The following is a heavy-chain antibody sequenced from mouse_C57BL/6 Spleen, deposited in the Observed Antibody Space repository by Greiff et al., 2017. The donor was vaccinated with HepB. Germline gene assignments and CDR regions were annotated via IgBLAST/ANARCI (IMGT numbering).Heavy chain of an antibody. CDR1: GYSITSGYY. CDR3: AREMIYYGYDVTWFAY. Sequence: EVKLLESGPGLVKPSQSLSLTCSVTGYSITSGYYWNWIRQFPGNKLEWMGYISYDGSNNYNPSLKNRISITRDTSKNQFFLKLNSVTTEDTATYYCAREMIYYGYDVTWFAYWGQGTLVTVSA. J-gene: IGHJ3*01. CDR2: ISYDGSN. D-gene: IGHD2-2*01. V-gene: IGHV3-6*01.